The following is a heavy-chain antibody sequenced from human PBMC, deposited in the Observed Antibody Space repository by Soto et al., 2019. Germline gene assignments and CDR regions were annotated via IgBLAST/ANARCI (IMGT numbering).Heavy chain of an antibody. J-gene: IGHJ6*02. Sequence: QTLSLTCAISGDSVSSNSAAWNWIRQSPSRGLEWLGRTYYRSKWYNDYAVSVKSRITINPDTSKNQFSLQLNSVTPEDTAVYYCARDSKLERQSWYYYYGMDVWGQGTTVTVSS. D-gene: IGHD1-1*01. CDR3: ARDSKLERQSWYYYYGMDV. V-gene: IGHV6-1*01. CDR1: GDSVSSNSAA. CDR2: TYYRSKWYN.